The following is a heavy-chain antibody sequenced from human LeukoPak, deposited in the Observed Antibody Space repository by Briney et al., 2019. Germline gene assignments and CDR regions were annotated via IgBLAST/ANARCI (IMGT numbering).Heavy chain of an antibody. Sequence: GGSLRLSCTVSGFSVGDYAMSWVRQAPGKGLEWVGFIRSTGNGGTTEYAASVKGRFTISRDDSKNIAYLQMNSLKTEDTAVYFFVRGPRWPYGMDVWGHGNTFTVSS. V-gene: IGHV3-49*04. J-gene: IGHJ6*02. CDR1: GFSVGDYA. CDR2: IRSTGNGGTT. CDR3: VRGPRWPYGMDV. D-gene: IGHD2-15*01.